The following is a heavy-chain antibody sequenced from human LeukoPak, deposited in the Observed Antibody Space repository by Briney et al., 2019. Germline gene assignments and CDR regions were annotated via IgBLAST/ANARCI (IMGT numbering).Heavy chain of an antibody. J-gene: IGHJ5*02. CDR3: PRVVVVVVAANPLNWFAP. CDR1: GGSISSSSYY. CDR2: IYYSGST. D-gene: IGHD2-15*01. Sequence: PSETLSLTCTVSGGSISSSSYYWGWIRQPPGKGLEWIGSIYYSGSTYYNPSLKSRVTISVDTSKNQFSLKLSSVTAADTAVYYCPRVVVVVVAANPLNWFAPWAQGPLVTVPS. V-gene: IGHV4-39*07.